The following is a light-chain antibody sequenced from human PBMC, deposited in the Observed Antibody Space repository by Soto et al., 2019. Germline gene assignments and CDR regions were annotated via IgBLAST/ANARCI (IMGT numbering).Light chain of an antibody. CDR1: SSDVGGYNY. V-gene: IGLV2-14*01. CDR3: SSYTTSGSLV. CDR2: DVS. J-gene: IGLJ2*01. Sequence: QSALTQPASVSGSPGQSITISCTGTSSDVGGYNYVSWYQQHPGKAPKLMIYDVSNRPSGVSNRFSGSKSGNTASLTISGLQAEDEADYYFSSYTTSGSLVFGGGTKVTVL.